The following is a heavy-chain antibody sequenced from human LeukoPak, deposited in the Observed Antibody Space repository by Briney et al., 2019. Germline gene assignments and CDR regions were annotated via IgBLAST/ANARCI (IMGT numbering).Heavy chain of an antibody. D-gene: IGHD3-3*01. V-gene: IGHV4-31*02. Sequence: PSQTLSLTCTVSGGSISSGGYYWSWIRQHPGKGLEWIGYIYYSGNAYYNPSLKSRLSISLDTSKNQFSLKLRSVTAADTAVYYCAGGRDSLSGYYPAPGYWGQGTLVTVSS. CDR3: AGGRDSLSGYYPAPGY. CDR1: GGSISSGGYY. CDR2: IYYSGNA. J-gene: IGHJ4*02.